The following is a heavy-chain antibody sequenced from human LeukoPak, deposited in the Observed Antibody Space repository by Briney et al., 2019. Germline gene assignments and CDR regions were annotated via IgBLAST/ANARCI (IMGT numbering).Heavy chain of an antibody. V-gene: IGHV3-7*03. CDR1: GFPFSSYW. D-gene: IGHD2-21*02. CDR2: IKQDGSKK. J-gene: IGHJ3*02. CDR3: AKKAVTGDAFDI. Sequence: GGSLRLSCVASGFPFSSYWMTWVRQAPGKGLEWVANIKQDGSKKSYVDSVKGRFTISRDNSKNTLYLQMNSLRAEDTAVYYCAKKAVTGDAFDIWGQGTMVTVSS.